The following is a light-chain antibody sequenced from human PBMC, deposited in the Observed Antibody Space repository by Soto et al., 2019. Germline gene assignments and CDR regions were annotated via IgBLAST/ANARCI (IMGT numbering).Light chain of an antibody. CDR3: QQYDNWPLT. Sequence: EIVMTQSPATLSVSPGERATLSCRASQSVSSNLAWYQQKPGQAPKLLMYNPSTRATGIPARFSGSGSGTEFTLTISSLQSEDFAIYYWQQYDNWPLTFGGGTKVEIK. J-gene: IGKJ4*01. CDR2: NPS. CDR1: QSVSSN. V-gene: IGKV3-15*01.